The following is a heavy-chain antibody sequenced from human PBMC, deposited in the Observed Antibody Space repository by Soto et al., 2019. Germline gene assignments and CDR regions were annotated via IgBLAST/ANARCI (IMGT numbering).Heavy chain of an antibody. J-gene: IGHJ1*01. CDR3: AHRPPATVTTSAEYFQH. V-gene: IGHV2-5*02. CDR1: GFSLSTSGVG. CDR2: IYWDDDK. D-gene: IGHD4-17*01. Sequence: QITLKESGPTLVKPTQTLTLTCTFSGFSLSTSGVGVGWIRQPPGKALEWLALIYWDDDKRYSPSLKSRLTITKDTPKSQVVLRMTNMDPVDTATYYCAHRPPATVTTSAEYFQHWGQGTLVTVS.